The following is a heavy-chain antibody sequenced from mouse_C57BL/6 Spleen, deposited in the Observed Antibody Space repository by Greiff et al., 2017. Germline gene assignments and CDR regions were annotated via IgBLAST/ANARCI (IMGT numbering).Heavy chain of an antibody. Sequence: QVQLQQPGAELVKPGASVKLSCKASGYTFTSYWMQWVKQRPGQGLEWIGEIDPSDSYTNYNQKFKGKATLTVDTSSSTAYMQLSSLTSEDSAVYYYAGRRRVYDYDDAMDYWGQGTSVTVSS. CDR2: IDPSDSYT. J-gene: IGHJ4*01. V-gene: IGHV1-50*01. CDR3: AGRRRVYDYDDAMDY. CDR1: GYTFTSYW. D-gene: IGHD2-4*01.